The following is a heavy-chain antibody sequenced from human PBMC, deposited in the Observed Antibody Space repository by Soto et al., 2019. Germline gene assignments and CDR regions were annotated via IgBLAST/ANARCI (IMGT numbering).Heavy chain of an antibody. D-gene: IGHD6-19*01. V-gene: IGHV3-7*03. CDR3: AKDRIAVAGTPFDY. J-gene: IGHJ4*02. Sequence: GGSLRLSCAASGFTFSSYWMNWVRQAPGKGLEWVANIKQDGSEKYYVDSVKGRFTISRDNAKNSLYLQMNSLRAEDTAVYYCAKDRIAVAGTPFDYWGQGTLVTVSS. CDR2: IKQDGSEK. CDR1: GFTFSSYW.